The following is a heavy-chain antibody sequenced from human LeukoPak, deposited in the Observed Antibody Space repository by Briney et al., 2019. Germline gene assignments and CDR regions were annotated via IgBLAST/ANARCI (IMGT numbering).Heavy chain of an antibody. CDR1: GFTFSSYA. CDR3: AKGGMATGTFVYYYYYMDV. J-gene: IGHJ6*03. CDR2: ISGSGGST. V-gene: IGHV3-23*01. D-gene: IGHD5-12*01. Sequence: PGGSLRLSCAASGFTFSSYAMSWVRQAPGKGLEWVSAISGSGGSTYYADSVKGRFTISRDNSKNTLYLQMNSLRAEDTAVYYCAKGGMATGTFVYYYYYMDVWGKGTTVTVSS.